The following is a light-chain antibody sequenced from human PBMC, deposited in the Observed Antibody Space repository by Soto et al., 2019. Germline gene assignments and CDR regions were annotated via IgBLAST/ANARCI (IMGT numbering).Light chain of an antibody. CDR3: SSYTSSSTLGHVV. Sequence: QSALTQPASVSVSPGQSITISCTGTSSDVGGYNYVSWYQQHPGKAPKLMIYEVSHRPSGVSNRFSGSKSGNTASLTISGLQAEDEADYYCSSYTSSSTLGHVVFGGGTKLTVL. CDR1: SSDVGGYNY. V-gene: IGLV2-14*01. CDR2: EVS. J-gene: IGLJ2*01.